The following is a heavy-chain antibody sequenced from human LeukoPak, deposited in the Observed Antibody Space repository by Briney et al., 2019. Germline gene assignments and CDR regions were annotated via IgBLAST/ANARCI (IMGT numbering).Heavy chain of an antibody. J-gene: IGHJ4*02. CDR3: TKTFYSDSTFDY. V-gene: IGHV3-15*01. CDR1: GFTFSSYA. D-gene: IGHD4-11*01. Sequence: KSGGSLRLSCAASGFTFSSYAMSWVRLAPGKGLEWVARIKSQNAGGTADYAAPVKGRFTISRDDSKNTLFLQMNSLKTEDTAVYYCTKTFYSDSTFDYWGQGTLVTVSS. CDR2: IKSQNAGGTA.